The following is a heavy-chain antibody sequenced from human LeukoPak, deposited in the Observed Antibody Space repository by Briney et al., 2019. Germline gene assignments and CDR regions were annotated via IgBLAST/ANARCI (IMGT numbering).Heavy chain of an antibody. CDR3: ARDFHRFGWSVRPFDY. Sequence: SETLSLTCTVSGGSISSYYWSWIRQPAGKGLEWIGRIYTSGSTNYNPSLKSRVTMSVDTSKNQFSLKLSSVTAADTAVYYCARDFHRFGWSVRPFDYWGQGTLVTVSS. D-gene: IGHD3-10*01. CDR1: GGSISSYY. V-gene: IGHV4-4*07. J-gene: IGHJ4*02. CDR2: IYTSGST.